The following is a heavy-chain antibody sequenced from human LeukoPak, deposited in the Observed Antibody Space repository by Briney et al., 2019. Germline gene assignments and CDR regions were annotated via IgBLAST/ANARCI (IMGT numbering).Heavy chain of an antibody. CDR3: AKDGPRYDAFDI. CDR1: GFTFSGYG. V-gene: IGHV3-30*02. J-gene: IGHJ3*02. CDR2: IRYDGSNK. Sequence: PGGSLRLSCAASGFTFSGYGMHWVRQAPGKGLEWVAFIRYDGSNKYYADSVKGRFTISRDNSKNTLYLQMNSLRAEDTAVYYCAKDGPRYDAFDIWGQGTMVTVSS.